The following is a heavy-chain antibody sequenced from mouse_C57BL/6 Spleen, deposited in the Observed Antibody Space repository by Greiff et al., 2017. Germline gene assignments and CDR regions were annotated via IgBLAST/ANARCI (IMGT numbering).Heavy chain of an antibody. Sequence: DVHLVESGPGLVKPSQSLSLTCSVTGYSITSGYYWNWIRQFPGNKLEWMGYISYDGSNNYNPSLKNRISITRDTSKNQFFLKLNSVTTEDTATYYCAREWDSNYSAWFAYWGQGTLVTVSA. CDR1: GYSITSGYY. CDR3: AREWDSNYSAWFAY. CDR2: ISYDGSN. V-gene: IGHV3-6*01. D-gene: IGHD2-5*01. J-gene: IGHJ3*01.